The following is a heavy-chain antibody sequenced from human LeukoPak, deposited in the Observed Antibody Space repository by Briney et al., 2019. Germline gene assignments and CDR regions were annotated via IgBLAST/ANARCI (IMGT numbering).Heavy chain of an antibody. J-gene: IGHJ4*02. CDR2: IWYDGSNK. V-gene: IGHV3-33*01. Sequence: GRSLRLSCAASGFTFSSYGMHWVRQAPGKGLEGVAVIWYDGSNKYYADSVKGRFTISRDNSKNTLYLQMNSLRAEDTAAYYCARGEYYDSSGCDYWGQGTLVTVSS. D-gene: IGHD3-22*01. CDR1: GFTFSSYG. CDR3: ARGEYYDSSGCDY.